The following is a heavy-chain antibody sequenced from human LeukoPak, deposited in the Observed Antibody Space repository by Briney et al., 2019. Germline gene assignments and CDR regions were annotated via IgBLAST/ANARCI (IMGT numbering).Heavy chain of an antibody. CDR2: IYTSGST. J-gene: IGHJ4*02. V-gene: IGHV4-4*07. D-gene: IGHD1-26*01. CDR1: GGSISSYY. Sequence: SETLSLTCTVSGGSISSYYWSWIRQPAGKGLEWIGRIYTSGSTNYNPSLKSRVTISVDTSKNQFSLKLSSVTAADTAVYYCAGGKWELPADYWGQGTLVTVSS. CDR3: AGGKWELPADY.